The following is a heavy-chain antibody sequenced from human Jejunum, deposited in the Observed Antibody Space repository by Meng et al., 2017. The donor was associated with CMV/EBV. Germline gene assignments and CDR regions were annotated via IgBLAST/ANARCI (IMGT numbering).Heavy chain of an antibody. CDR2: ITESGDTT. CDR3: AKEWGAQLLPDY. CDR1: GFTFSDNV. Sequence: VQLLESGGGLLQPGGSLRLACAASGFTFSDNVMTWVRQAPGKGLEWVSTITESGDTTSYADSLKGRFTISRDNSKNTLYLQMNGLRADDTAIYYCAKEWGAQLLPDYWGQGTLVTVSS. J-gene: IGHJ4*02. D-gene: IGHD4-23*01. V-gene: IGHV3-23*01.